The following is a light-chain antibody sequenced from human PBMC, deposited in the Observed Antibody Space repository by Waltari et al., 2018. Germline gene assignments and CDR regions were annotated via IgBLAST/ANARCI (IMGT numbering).Light chain of an antibody. Sequence: DIQMTQSPSSLSASVGDRVTITCRASQSISSYLNWYQQKPGKAPKLLIYGASSLQSGVPSRLSGSGSGTDFTLTISSLQPEDFATYYCQQSYSTPRYTFGQGTKLEIK. V-gene: IGKV1-39*01. CDR3: QQSYSTPRYT. J-gene: IGKJ2*01. CDR2: GAS. CDR1: QSISSY.